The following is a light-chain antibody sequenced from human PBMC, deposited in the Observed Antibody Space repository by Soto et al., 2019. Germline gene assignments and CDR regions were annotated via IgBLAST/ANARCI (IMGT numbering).Light chain of an antibody. CDR3: QQLNSYPIT. Sequence: DIQLTQSPSFLSASVGDRVTITCRASQGLSSDLAWYQQKPGKAPKLLIYAASTLQSGVPSRCSGSGSGTEFTLTIGSLQPEDFETYYCQQLNSYPITFGQGTRLEIK. CDR1: QGLSSD. V-gene: IGKV1-9*01. J-gene: IGKJ5*01. CDR2: AAS.